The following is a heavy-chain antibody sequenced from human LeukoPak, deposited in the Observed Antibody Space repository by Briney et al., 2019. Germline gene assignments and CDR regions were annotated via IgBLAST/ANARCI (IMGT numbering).Heavy chain of an antibody. V-gene: IGHV4-59*01. CDR3: GRAGRYCTGGSCYGENWFDP. CDR2: IYYTRST. D-gene: IGHD2-15*01. CDR1: GGSFSSYY. J-gene: IGHJ5*02. Sequence: SETLSLTCTVSGGSFSSYYWSWIRQPPGKGLEWIGYIYYTRSTNYNPSLKSRATISVDTSMNQFSLKLDSVTAADTAVYYCGRAGRYCTGGSCYGENWFDPWGQGTLVTVSS.